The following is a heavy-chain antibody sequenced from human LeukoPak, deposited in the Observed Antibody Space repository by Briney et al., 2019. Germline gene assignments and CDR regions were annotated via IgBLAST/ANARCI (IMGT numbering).Heavy chain of an antibody. V-gene: IGHV3-66*02. J-gene: IGHJ6*02. CDR3: TRDTRGRFYYYGMDV. Sequence: GGSLRLSCAASGFTVSSNYMSWVRQAPGKGLEWVSVIYSGGSTYYADSVKGRFTISRDNSKNTLYLQMNSLTTEDTAVYYCTRDTRGRFYYYGMDVWGQGTTVTVSS. D-gene: IGHD2-15*01. CDR2: IYSGGST. CDR1: GFTVSSNY.